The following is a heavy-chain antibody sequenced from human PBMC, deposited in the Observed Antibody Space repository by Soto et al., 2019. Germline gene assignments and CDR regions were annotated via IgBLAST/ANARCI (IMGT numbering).Heavy chain of an antibody. CDR3: ARRNTLGGGLGLYYYYYLDF. CDR1: GYTFTSYD. CDR2: MNSNSGNT. D-gene: IGHD1-26*01. J-gene: IGHJ6*03. Sequence: QVQLVQSGAEVRKPGASVKVSCKASGYTFTSYDINWVRQATGQGLEWMGWMNSNSGNTGYAQKFQGRVTMTRNTSIRTAYMELSRLRSEDTAVYYCARRNTLGGGLGLYYYYYLDFWGKGTTVTVSS. V-gene: IGHV1-8*01.